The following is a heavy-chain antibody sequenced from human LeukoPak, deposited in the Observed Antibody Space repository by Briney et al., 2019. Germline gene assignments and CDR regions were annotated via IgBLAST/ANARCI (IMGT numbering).Heavy chain of an antibody. V-gene: IGHV4-34*01. J-gene: IGHJ6*03. CDR1: GGSFSGYY. CDR3: ARRCLGWLQYYYYSYTDV. CDR2: INHSGRT. D-gene: IGHD3-3*01. Sequence: SETLSLTCAVYGGSFSGYYWSWIRPPPGKGLEWIGEINHSGRTNSNPSLKSRVPISVDTSKKQFSLKLSSVTAADTAVYYCARRCLGWLQYYYYSYTDVGSKGTTVTVYS.